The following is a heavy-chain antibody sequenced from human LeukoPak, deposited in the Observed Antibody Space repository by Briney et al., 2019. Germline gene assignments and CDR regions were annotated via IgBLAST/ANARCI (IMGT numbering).Heavy chain of an antibody. CDR3: ARDWGAATGTHFDF. Sequence: GGSLRLSCAASGFSFDDYGRSWVRQVPGKGLEWVSSINWSGDSPGYADSVKGRFTISRDNAKNALYLQMNSLRADDTALYHCARDWGAATGTHFDFWRQGTLVTVSS. D-gene: IGHD6-13*01. CDR2: INWSGDSP. CDR1: GFSFDDYG. J-gene: IGHJ4*02. V-gene: IGHV3-20*01.